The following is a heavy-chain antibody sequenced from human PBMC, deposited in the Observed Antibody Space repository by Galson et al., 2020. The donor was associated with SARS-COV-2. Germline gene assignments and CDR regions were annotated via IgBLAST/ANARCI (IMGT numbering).Heavy chain of an antibody. CDR1: GGSFSGYY. Sequence: SETLSLTCAVYGGSFSGYYWSWIRQPPGKGLEWIGEINHSGSTNYNPSLKSRVTISVDTSKNQFSLKLSSVTAADTAVYYCARCGWQQLIPFDYWGQGTLVTVSS. CDR3: ARCGWQQLIPFDY. J-gene: IGHJ4*02. V-gene: IGHV4-34*01. D-gene: IGHD6-13*01. CDR2: INHSGST.